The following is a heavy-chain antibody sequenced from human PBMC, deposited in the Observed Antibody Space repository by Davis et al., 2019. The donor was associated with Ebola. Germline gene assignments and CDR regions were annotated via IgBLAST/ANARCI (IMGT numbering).Heavy chain of an antibody. D-gene: IGHD3-10*01. Sequence: ASVKVSCKASGYTFTAYYIHWVRQAPGQGLEWMGRINPNTGGTNYAQHFQGRATMTRDTSISTAYVQLSGLRSEDTAVFYCVRGMARGDFGLDVWGQGTTVTVSS. CDR3: VRGMARGDFGLDV. CDR1: GYTFTAYY. V-gene: IGHV1-2*06. CDR2: INPNTGGT. J-gene: IGHJ6*02.